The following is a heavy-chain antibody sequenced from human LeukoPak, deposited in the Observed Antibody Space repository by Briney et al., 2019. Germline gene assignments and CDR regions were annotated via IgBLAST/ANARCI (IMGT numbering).Heavy chain of an antibody. CDR2: IYYSGIT. V-gene: IGHV4-39*01. J-gene: IGHJ4*02. CDR3: ASHFGYCSSSNRSTCLDH. CDR1: GASVSSSGYY. Sequence: PSETLSLTCTVSGASVSSSGYYWGWIRQPPGKALEWIGSIYYSGITHYNPSLTSRVTLSLDTSKNQFSLKLSAVAAADTAVYYCASHFGYCSSSNRSTCLDHWGQGTLVTVSA. D-gene: IGHD2-2*03.